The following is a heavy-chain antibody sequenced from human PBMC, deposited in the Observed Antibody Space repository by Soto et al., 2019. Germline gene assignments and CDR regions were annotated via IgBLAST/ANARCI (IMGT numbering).Heavy chain of an antibody. V-gene: IGHV3-53*04. CDR3: ARGDLTDV. CDR2: LYTGGST. CDR1: GFTVSSYY. Sequence: EVQVVESGGGLVQPGVSLRLSCAASGFTVSSYYMSWVRQAPGKGLEWVSVLYTGGSTYYADSVNGRFTISRHNSENTLYLQMNSLRVEDTAVYYCARGDLTDVWGKGTTVTVSS. J-gene: IGHJ6*04.